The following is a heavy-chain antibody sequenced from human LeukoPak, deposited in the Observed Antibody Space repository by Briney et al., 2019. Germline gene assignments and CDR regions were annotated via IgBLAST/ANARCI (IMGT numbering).Heavy chain of an antibody. Sequence: ASVKVSCKASGYSFTSYGISWVRQAPGQGLVWMGWISAHNGNTKYAQEVQGRVTMTTDTSTSTAYMEMRSLRSDDTAVYYCARDLGNYFHFWGQGTLVIVSS. J-gene: IGHJ4*02. CDR2: ISAHNGNT. V-gene: IGHV1-18*01. D-gene: IGHD3-10*01. CDR1: GYSFTSYG. CDR3: ARDLGNYFHF.